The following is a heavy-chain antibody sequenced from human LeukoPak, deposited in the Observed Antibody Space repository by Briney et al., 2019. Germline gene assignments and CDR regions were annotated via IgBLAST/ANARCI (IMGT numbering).Heavy chain of an antibody. V-gene: IGHV3-23*01. CDR3: ARELVTFDY. D-gene: IGHD1-26*01. CDR1: GFTFINYG. J-gene: IGHJ4*02. Sequence: GGSLRLSCVVSGFTFINYGMSWVRQAPGKGLEWVSTIRASGDRTYYAESVKGRFTMSGDKSKNTLYLQMNSLRAEDTAVYYCARELVTFDYWGQGTLVTVSS. CDR2: IRASGDRT.